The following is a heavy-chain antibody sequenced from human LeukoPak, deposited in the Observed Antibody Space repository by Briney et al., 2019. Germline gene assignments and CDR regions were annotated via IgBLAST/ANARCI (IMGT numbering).Heavy chain of an antibody. Sequence: PGGSLRLSCAASGFTFSSYGMHWVRQAPGKGLEWVAVISYDGSNKYYADSVKGRFTISRDNSKNTLYLQMDSLRAEDTAVYYCAKEDGVRGAASLYYDGMDVWGQGTTVTVSS. D-gene: IGHD3-10*01. V-gene: IGHV3-30*18. CDR2: ISYDGSNK. CDR1: GFTFSSYG. J-gene: IGHJ6*02. CDR3: AKEDGVRGAASLYYDGMDV.